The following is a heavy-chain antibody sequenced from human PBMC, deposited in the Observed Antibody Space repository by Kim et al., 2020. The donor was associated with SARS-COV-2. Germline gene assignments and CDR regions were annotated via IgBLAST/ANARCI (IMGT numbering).Heavy chain of an antibody. J-gene: IGHJ6*01. V-gene: IGHV4-34*01. CDR2: INHSGST. CDR1: GGSFSGYY. Sequence: SETLSLTCAVYGGSFSGYYWSWIRQPPGKGLEWIGEINHSGSTNYNPSLKSRVTISVDTSKNQFSLKLSSVTAADTAVYYCARGRVVPAAGGDYYYDYG. CDR3: ARGRVVPAAGGDYYYDYG. D-gene: IGHD2-2*01.